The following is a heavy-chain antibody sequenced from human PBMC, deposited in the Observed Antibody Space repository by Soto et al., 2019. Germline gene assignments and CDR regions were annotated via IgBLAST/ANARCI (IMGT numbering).Heavy chain of an antibody. CDR3: ARDGGIRGFDS. CDR1: GYSFSNYG. D-gene: IGHD3-16*01. CDR2: VSGYNGLT. J-gene: IGHJ4*02. Sequence: QVQLVQSGDEVKKSGASVKVSCKASGYSFSNYGISWVRQAPGQGLEWMGWVSGYNGLTAYAQNLQGRVTMTIDTARRTVFMKWRTWRSNSPAAYNCARDGGIRGFDSWGQGPRVPVPS. V-gene: IGHV1-18*04.